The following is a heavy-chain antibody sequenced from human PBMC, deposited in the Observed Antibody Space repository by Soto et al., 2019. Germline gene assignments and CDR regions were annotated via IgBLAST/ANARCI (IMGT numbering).Heavy chain of an antibody. D-gene: IGHD3-22*01. Sequence: SLTCTVSGGSISSGGYYWSWIRQHPGKGLEWIGYIYYSGSTYYNPSLKSRVTISVDTSKNQFSLKLSSVTAADTAVYYCARATRGPSSGYYQLDYWGQGTLVTVSS. CDR1: GGSISSGGYY. V-gene: IGHV4-31*03. CDR2: IYYSGST. J-gene: IGHJ4*02. CDR3: ARATRGPSSGYYQLDY.